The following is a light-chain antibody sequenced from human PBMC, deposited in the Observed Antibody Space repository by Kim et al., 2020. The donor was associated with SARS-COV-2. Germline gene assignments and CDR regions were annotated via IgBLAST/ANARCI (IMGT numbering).Light chain of an antibody. CDR3: QQSYRTPYT. V-gene: IGKV1-39*01. CDR2: AAS. J-gene: IGKJ2*01. CDR1: QSITNY. Sequence: SASVVDRVTITCRASQSITNYLNWYQQRPGKAPKLLIYAASSLQSGVPLRFSGSGSGTDFTLTISSLQREDFATYYCQQSYRTPYTSGQGTKLEI.